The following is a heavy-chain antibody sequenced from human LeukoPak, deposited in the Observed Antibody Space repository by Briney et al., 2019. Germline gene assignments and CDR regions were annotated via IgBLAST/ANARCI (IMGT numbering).Heavy chain of an antibody. V-gene: IGHV1-46*01. Sequence: GASVKVSCKASGYTFTSYYMHWVRQAPGRGLEWMGIINPSGGSTSYAQKFQGRVTMTRDTSTSTVYMELSSLRSEDTAVYYCAAVAGLLEWKYYFDYWGQGTLVTVSS. D-gene: IGHD3-3*01. J-gene: IGHJ4*02. CDR2: INPSGGST. CDR3: AAVAGLLEWKYYFDY. CDR1: GYTFTSYY.